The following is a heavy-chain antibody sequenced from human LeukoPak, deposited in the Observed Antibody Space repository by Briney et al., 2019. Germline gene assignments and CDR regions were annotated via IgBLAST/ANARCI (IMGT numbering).Heavy chain of an antibody. CDR3: ARSLYGSESYFGY. CDR1: GYTFTGYY. CDR2: INPNSGGT. D-gene: IGHD3-10*01. Sequence: ASVKVSCKASGYTFTGYYMHWVRQAPGQGLEWMGWINPNSGGTNYAQKFQGRVTMTRDTSISTAYMELSSLRSDDTAVYYCARSLYGSESYFGYWGQGALVTVSS. V-gene: IGHV1-2*02. J-gene: IGHJ4*02.